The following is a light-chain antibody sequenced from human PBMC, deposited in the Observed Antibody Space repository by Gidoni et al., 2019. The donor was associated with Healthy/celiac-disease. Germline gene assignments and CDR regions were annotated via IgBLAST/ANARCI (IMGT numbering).Light chain of an antibody. CDR3: QQRSNWPT. Sequence: EILLTQSPATLSVSPGESATLSCRASQSVSSYLAWYQQKPGQAPRLLIYDASNRATGLPARFSGSGSGTDFTLTISMLEPEDFAVYYCQQRSNWPTFGQGTRLEIK. CDR1: QSVSSY. V-gene: IGKV3-11*01. J-gene: IGKJ5*01. CDR2: DAS.